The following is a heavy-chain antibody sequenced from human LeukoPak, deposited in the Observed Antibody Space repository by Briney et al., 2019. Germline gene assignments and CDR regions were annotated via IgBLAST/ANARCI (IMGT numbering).Heavy chain of an antibody. CDR1: GGSFSGYY. Sequence: PSETLSLTCAVYGGSFSGYYWSWIRQPPGKGLEWIGEINHSGSTNYNPSLKSQVTISVDTSKNQFSLKLSSVTAADTAVYYCARLIVVVPAAMSNYYYYGMDVWGQGTTVTVSS. D-gene: IGHD2-2*01. J-gene: IGHJ6*02. CDR3: ARLIVVVPAAMSNYYYYGMDV. V-gene: IGHV4-34*01. CDR2: INHSGST.